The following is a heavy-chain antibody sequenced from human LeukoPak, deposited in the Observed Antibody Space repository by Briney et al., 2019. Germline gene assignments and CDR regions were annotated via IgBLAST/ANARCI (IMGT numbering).Heavy chain of an antibody. CDR3: ARDKGAAAGLGWFDP. CDR2: ISSASGSI. Sequence: AGGSLRLSCAASGFTFSSYSMNWVRQAPGKGLEWVSYISSASGSIYYADSVKGRFTISRDNAKNSLYLQMNSLRAADTAVYYCARDKGAAAGLGWFDPWGQGTLVTVSS. D-gene: IGHD6-13*01. V-gene: IGHV3-48*04. J-gene: IGHJ5*02. CDR1: GFTFSSYS.